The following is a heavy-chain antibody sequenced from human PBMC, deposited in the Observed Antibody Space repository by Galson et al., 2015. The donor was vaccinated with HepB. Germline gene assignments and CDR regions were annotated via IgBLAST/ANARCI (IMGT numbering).Heavy chain of an antibody. D-gene: IGHD3-10*01. V-gene: IGHV1-3*01. CDR3: ARDRGRMGDISYYYYMDV. CDR2: INGGNGNT. Sequence: SVKVSCKASGYTFTSYAIHWVRQAPGQTLEWMGWINGGNGNTKYSQKFQGRVTITRDTSANTGYMEMSGLRSEDTAVYYCARDRGRMGDISYYYYMDVWGKGTTVTVSS. J-gene: IGHJ6*03. CDR1: GYTFTSYA.